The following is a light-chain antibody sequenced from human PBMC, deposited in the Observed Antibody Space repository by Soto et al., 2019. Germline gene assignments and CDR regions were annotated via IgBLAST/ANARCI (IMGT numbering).Light chain of an antibody. V-gene: IGKV1-5*01. CDR3: QLYNRNTWS. CDR2: GAS. J-gene: IGKJ1*01. CDR1: QSVGTW. Sequence: DIQMTQSPSTLSASVGGRVTITCRASQSVGTWVAWYQQKPGKAPKLLIYGASNLESGVPSRFSGSGSGTEFTLNITTLQPDDFETYFCQLYNRNTWSFGPGTKVDIK.